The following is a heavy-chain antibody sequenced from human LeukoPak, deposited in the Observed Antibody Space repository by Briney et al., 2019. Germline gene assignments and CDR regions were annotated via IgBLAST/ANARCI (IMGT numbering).Heavy chain of an antibody. CDR2: IIPIFGTA. D-gene: IGHD2-2*01. CDR1: GGTFSSYA. CDR3: ARVPYCSSTSCQRGTNAFDI. Sequence: SVKVSCKASGGTFSSYAISWVRQAPGQGLEWMGRIIPIFGTANYAQKFQGRVTITTDESTSTAYMELSSLRSEDTAAYYCARVPYCSSTSCQRGTNAFDIWGQGTMVTVSS. V-gene: IGHV1-69*05. J-gene: IGHJ3*02.